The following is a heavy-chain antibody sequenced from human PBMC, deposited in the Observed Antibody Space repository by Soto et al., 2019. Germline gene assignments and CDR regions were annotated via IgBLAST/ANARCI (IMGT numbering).Heavy chain of an antibody. CDR2: ISSSSSYI. CDR3: ARDRMTTDAFDI. CDR1: GFTFSSYS. D-gene: IGHD4-17*01. V-gene: IGHV3-21*01. J-gene: IGHJ3*02. Sequence: GGSLRLSCAASGFTFSSYSMNWVRQAPGKGLEWVSSISSSSSYIYYADSVKGRFTISRDNAKNSLYLQMNSLRAKDTAVYYYARDRMTTDAFDIWGQGTMVTVSS.